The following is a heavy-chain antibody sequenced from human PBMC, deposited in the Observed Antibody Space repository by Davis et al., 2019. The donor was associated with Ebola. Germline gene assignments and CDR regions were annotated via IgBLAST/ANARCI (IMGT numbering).Heavy chain of an antibody. J-gene: IGHJ3*02. V-gene: IGHV1-58*01. CDR1: GFTFTSSA. D-gene: IGHD6-19*01. Sequence: SVKVSCKASGFTFTSSAVQWVRQARGQRLEWIGWIVVGSGNTNYAQKFQERVTITRDMSTSTAYMELSSLRSEDTAVYYCAAAMGRYSSGWYGNDAFDIWGQGTMVTVSS. CDR3: AAAMGRYSSGWYGNDAFDI. CDR2: IVVGSGNT.